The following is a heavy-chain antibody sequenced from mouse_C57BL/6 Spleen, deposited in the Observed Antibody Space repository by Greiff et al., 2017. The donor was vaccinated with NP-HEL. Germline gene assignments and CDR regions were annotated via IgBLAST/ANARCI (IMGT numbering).Heavy chain of an antibody. CDR1: GYAFSSYW. J-gene: IGHJ3*01. D-gene: IGHD4-1*01. CDR2: IYPGDGDT. V-gene: IGHV1-80*01. CDR3: AREGLTGTGAWFAY. Sequence: VQLQQSGAELVKPGASVKISCKASGYAFSSYWMNWVKQRPGKGLEWIGQIYPGDGDTNYNGKFKGKATLTADESSSTAYMQLSSLTSEDSAVYFCAREGLTGTGAWFAYWGQGTLVTVSA.